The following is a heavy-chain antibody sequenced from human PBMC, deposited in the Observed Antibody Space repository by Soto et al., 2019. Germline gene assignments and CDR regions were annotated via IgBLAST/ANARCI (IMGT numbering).Heavy chain of an antibody. CDR1: GYTFTSYG. CDR3: ARSSWVASLVGNRWAFDI. D-gene: IGHD5-12*01. CDR2: ISAYNGNT. Sequence: ASVKVSCKASGYTFTSYGISWVRQAPGQGLVWMGWISAYNGNTNYAQKLQGRVTMTTDTSTSTAYMELSSLRSEDTAMYYCARSSWVASLVGNRWAFDIWGQGTMVTVSS. J-gene: IGHJ3*02. V-gene: IGHV1-18*01.